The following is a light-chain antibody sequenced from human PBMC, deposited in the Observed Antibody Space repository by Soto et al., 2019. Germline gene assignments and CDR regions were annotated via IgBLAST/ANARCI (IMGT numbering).Light chain of an antibody. J-gene: IGKJ1*01. Sequence: VLTQSPGTLSLYPGERATLSCRASQSVSSSYLAWYQQKPGQAPRLLIYGASSRATGIPDRFSGSGSGTDFTLTISRLEPEDFAVYYCQQYGSSPPTWTFGQGTKVDI. CDR1: QSVSSSY. CDR2: GAS. CDR3: QQYGSSPPTWT. V-gene: IGKV3-20*01.